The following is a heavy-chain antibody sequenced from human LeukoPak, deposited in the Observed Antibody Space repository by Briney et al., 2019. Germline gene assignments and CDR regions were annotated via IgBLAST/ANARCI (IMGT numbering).Heavy chain of an antibody. CDR1: GYTFTDYL. D-gene: IGHD1-26*01. V-gene: IGHV1-2*02. J-gene: IGHJ4*02. CDR3: VTNDVGLHTGLGY. CDR2: IDTKSGAT. Sequence: GASVKVCCKASGYTFTDYLLHWVRQAPGQGLEWMGWIDTKSGATKFAQKFQARVTMTSDTSITTAYMDLSSLTSDDTAVYYCVTNDVGLHTGLGYWGQGTLVTVSS.